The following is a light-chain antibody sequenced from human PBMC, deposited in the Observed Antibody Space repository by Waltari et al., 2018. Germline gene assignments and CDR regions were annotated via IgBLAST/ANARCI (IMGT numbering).Light chain of an antibody. CDR2: MGS. CDR3: QQYSSFST. CDR1: QSVGTW. Sequence: DIQMTQSPSTLSASVGDRVTISCRASQSVGTWLAWYQQKPGKAPKLLIYMGSSLESGVPSRFSGSGAGTEFTLTISSLQPDDFATYSCQQYSSFSTFGQGTKLDI. V-gene: IGKV1-5*03. J-gene: IGKJ2*01.